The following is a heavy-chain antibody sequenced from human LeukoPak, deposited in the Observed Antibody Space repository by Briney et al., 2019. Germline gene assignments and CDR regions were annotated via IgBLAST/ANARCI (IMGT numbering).Heavy chain of an antibody. CDR2: ISYDGSNK. D-gene: IGHD6-13*01. J-gene: IGHJ6*03. CDR1: GFTFSSYA. CDR3: ARDNIAAAGTPPHYYYYMDV. V-gene: IGHV3-30*01. Sequence: GGSLRLSCAASGFTFSSYAMHWVRQAPGKGLEWVAVISYDGSNKYYADSVKGRFTISRDNSKNTLYLQMNSLRAEDTAVYYCARDNIAAAGTPPHYYYYMDVWGQGTTVTVSS.